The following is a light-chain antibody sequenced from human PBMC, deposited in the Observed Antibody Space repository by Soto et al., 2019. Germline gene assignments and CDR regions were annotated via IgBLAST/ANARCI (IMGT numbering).Light chain of an antibody. CDR2: LNSDGSH. V-gene: IGLV4-69*01. CDR1: SGHSNYA. CDR3: QTSGSGTVV. J-gene: IGLJ2*01. Sequence: QSVLTQSPSASASLGASVKLTCTLSSGHSNYAIAWHQQQSEKGPRYLMKLNSDGSHSKGDGIPDRFSGSSSGAERYLTISSLQSDDEADYYCQTSGSGTVVFGGGTQVTVL.